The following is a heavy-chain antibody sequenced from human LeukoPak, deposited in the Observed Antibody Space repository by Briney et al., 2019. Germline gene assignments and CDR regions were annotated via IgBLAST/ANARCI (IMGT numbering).Heavy chain of an antibody. CDR1: GYTFTSYG. D-gene: IGHD3-16*02. Sequence: ASVKVSCKASGYTFTSYGISWVRQAPGQGLEWMGWISAYNDNTNYAQKLQGRVTMTTDTSTSTAYMELRSLRSDDTAVYYCARDGLRLGELSPTPDYWGQGTLVTVSS. CDR2: ISAYNDNT. CDR3: ARDGLRLGELSPTPDY. J-gene: IGHJ4*02. V-gene: IGHV1-18*01.